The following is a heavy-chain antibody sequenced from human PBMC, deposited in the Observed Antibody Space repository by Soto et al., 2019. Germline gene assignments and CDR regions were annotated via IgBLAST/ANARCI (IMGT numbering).Heavy chain of an antibody. D-gene: IGHD1-26*01. J-gene: IGHJ4*02. CDR3: ARVTNSGSYPYFDY. CDR2: INAGNGNT. V-gene: IGHV1-3*05. CDR1: GYTFTSYA. Sequence: QVQLVQSGAEEKKPGASVKVSCKASGYTFTSYAMHWVRQAPGQRLEWMGWINAGNGNTKYSQKFQGRVTITRDTAASTAYMELSSLRSEDTAVYYCARVTNSGSYPYFDYWGQGTLVTVSS.